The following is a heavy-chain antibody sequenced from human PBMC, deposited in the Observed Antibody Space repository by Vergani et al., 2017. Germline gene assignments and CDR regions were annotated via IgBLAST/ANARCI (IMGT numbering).Heavy chain of an antibody. CDR1: GGSGRRKG. CDR2: RSDYGSKK. V-gene: IGHV3-30*18. J-gene: IGHJ4*02. D-gene: IGHD2-21*02. CDR3: AKDWESYCGGDCYSDY. Sequence: GKREEEGGGGGKTGRERRREGEGEGGSGRRKGRKGEREVPGKGLKCVAFRSDYGSKKYYADSVKGRFTISRDNSKKTLYLQMNSLRAEDTAVYYWAKDWESYCGGDCYSDYWGQGTLVTVSS.